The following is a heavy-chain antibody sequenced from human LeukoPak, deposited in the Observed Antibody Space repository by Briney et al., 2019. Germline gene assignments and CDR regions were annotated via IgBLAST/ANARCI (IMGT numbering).Heavy chain of an antibody. J-gene: IGHJ6*02. V-gene: IGHV1-69*13. CDR1: GGTFSSYA. CDR3: ARVGGTYYGSGSYSYYYYGMDD. CDR2: IIPIFGTA. D-gene: IGHD3-10*01. Sequence: SVKVSCKASGGTFSSYAISWVRQAPGQGLEWMGGIIPIFGTANYAQKFQGRVTITADESTSTAYMELSSLRSEDTAVYYCARVGGTYYGSGSYSYYYYGMDDWGQGTTVTVSS.